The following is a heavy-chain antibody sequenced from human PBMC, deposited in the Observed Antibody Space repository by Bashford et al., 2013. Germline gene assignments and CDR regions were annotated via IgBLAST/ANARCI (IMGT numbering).Heavy chain of an antibody. D-gene: IGHD3/OR15-3a*01. CDR2: IGSSGNTI. CDR1: GFRFRSHW. V-gene: IGHV3-48*03. Sequence: SGGSLRLSCAASGFRFRSHWMTWVRQAPGKGLEWVSHIGSSGNTIYYADSARGRFTISRDNAKNSLYLQMNSLRAEDTAVYYCARETRTRSDAFDIWGQGTMVTVSS. CDR3: ARETRTRSDAFDI. J-gene: IGHJ3*02.